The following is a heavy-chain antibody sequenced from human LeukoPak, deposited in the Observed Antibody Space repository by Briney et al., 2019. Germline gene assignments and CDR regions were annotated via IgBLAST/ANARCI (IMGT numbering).Heavy chain of an antibody. CDR3: ARDRVYYYSMDV. D-gene: IGHD3-10*01. V-gene: IGHV4-59*01. CDR1: GGSISSYY. Sequence: SSETLSLTCTVSGGSISSYYWSWIRQPLGKGLEWIGYIYYSGSTNYNPSLKSRVTISVDTSKNQFSLKLSSVTAADTAVYYCARDRVYYYSMDVWGQGTTVTVSS. J-gene: IGHJ6*02. CDR2: IYYSGST.